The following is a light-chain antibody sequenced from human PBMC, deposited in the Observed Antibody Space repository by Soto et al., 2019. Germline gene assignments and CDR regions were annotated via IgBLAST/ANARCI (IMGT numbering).Light chain of an antibody. V-gene: IGKV1-8*01. Sequence: AIRMTQSPSSLSASTGDRVTITCRASQGISSYLAWYQQKPGKAPKLLIYAASTLQSGVPSRFSGSGSGTDFTLTISCLQSEDFATYYCQQYHSYPPLTFGGGTKVDIK. J-gene: IGKJ4*01. CDR2: AAS. CDR3: QQYHSYPPLT. CDR1: QGISSY.